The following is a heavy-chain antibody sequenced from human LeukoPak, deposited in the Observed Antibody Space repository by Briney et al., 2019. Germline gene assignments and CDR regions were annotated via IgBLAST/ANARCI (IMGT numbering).Heavy chain of an antibody. CDR2: IYYSGST. CDR1: GGSISSYY. CDR3: AGTYYDSSGYVGY. Sequence: SETLSLTCTVPGGSISSYYWSWIRQPPGKGLEWIGYIYYSGSTNYNPSLKSRVTISVDTSKNQFSLKLSSVTAADTAVYYCAGTYYDSSGYVGYWGQGTLVTVSS. J-gene: IGHJ4*02. V-gene: IGHV4-59*01. D-gene: IGHD3-22*01.